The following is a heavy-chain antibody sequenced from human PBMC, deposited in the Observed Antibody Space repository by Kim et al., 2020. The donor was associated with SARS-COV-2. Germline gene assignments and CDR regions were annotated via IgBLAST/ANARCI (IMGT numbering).Heavy chain of an antibody. D-gene: IGHD3-10*01. CDR3: ATDSRGFDY. V-gene: IGHV3-30*02. J-gene: IGHJ4*02. CDR2: RNK. Sequence: RNKYYSDAVKGRFTNSRDNSKNTLYLQMNSLRAEDTAVYYCATDSRGFDYWGQGTLVTVSS.